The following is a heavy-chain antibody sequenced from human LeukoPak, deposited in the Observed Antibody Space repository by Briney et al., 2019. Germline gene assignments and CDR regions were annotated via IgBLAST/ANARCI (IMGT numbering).Heavy chain of an antibody. CDR3: VRLCCPHSSGYYYGLAWFDP. D-gene: IGHD3-22*01. CDR1: GYSFTSYW. Sequence: GESLKISCKGSGYSFTSYWIGWVRQMPGKGLEWMGMIYPGDSDTRYSPSFQGQVTISADKSISTAYLQWSSLEASDTATYYCVRLCCPHSSGYYYGLAWFDPWGQGTWVTVSS. CDR2: IYPGDSDT. J-gene: IGHJ5*02. V-gene: IGHV5-51*01.